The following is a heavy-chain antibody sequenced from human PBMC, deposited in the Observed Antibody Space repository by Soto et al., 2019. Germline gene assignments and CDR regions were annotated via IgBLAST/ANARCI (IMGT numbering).Heavy chain of an antibody. CDR2: IYYSGNT. CDR3: PRVVGYNHLDS. J-gene: IGHJ4*02. D-gene: IGHD5-12*01. CDR1: GGSVSSGSYY. V-gene: IGHV4-61*01. Sequence: SETLSLTCTVSGGSVSSGSYYWSWIRQPPGKGLEWIGYIYYSGNTNYNPSLKSRVTISVDTSKNQFSLKMSSVTAADTAVYYWPRVVGYNHLDSWGQGTMGTVSS.